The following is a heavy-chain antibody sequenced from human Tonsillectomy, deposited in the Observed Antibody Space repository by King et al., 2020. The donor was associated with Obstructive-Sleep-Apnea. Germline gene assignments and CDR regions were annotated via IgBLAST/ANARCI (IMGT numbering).Heavy chain of an antibody. CDR2: INWNSDSI. D-gene: IGHD6-19*01. V-gene: IGHV3-9*01. CDR3: VKDKNSGWYVDYFDS. Sequence: VQLVESGGGLVHPGRSLRLSCAASGFTFDDYAMHWVRQAPGKGLEWVSGINWNSDSIGYADSVKGRFTISRDNAKNSLYLQVNSLRAEDTALYYCVKDKNSGWYVDYFDSWGQGTLVTVSS. J-gene: IGHJ4*02. CDR1: GFTFDDYA.